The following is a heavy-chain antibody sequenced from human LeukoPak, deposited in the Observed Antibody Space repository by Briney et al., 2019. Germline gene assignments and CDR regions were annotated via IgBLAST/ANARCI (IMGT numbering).Heavy chain of an antibody. CDR2: IYYSGST. CDR1: GGSISSSSYY. CDR3: ARTLGYCTNGVCYKRDY. Sequence: SETLSLTCTVSGGSISSSSYYWGWIRQPPWKGLEWIGSIYYSGSTYYNPSLKSRVTISVDTSKNQFSLKLSSVTAADTAVYYCARTLGYCTNGVCYKRDYWGQGTLVTVSS. V-gene: IGHV4-39*07. J-gene: IGHJ4*02. D-gene: IGHD2-8*01.